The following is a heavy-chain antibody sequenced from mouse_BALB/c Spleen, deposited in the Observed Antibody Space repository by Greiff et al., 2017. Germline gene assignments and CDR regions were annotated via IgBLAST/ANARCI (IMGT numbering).Heavy chain of an antibody. V-gene: IGHV1S81*02. J-gene: IGHJ3*01. Sequence: QVQLQQPGAELVKPGASVKLSCKASGYTLTSYWMHWVKQRPGQGLEWIGEINPSNGRTNYNEKFKSKATLTVDKSSSTAYMQLSSLTSEDSAVYYCARSGGYYTWFAYWGQGTLVTVSA. CDR3: ARSGGYYTWFAY. D-gene: IGHD2-3*01. CDR1: GYTLTSYW. CDR2: INPSNGRT.